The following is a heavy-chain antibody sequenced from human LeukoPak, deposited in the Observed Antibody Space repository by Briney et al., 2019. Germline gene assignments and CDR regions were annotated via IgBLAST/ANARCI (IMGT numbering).Heavy chain of an antibody. CDR1: GGSFSSGSYY. J-gene: IGHJ4*02. CDR2: IYTNGST. CDR3: ARVTTGGYYNC. D-gene: IGHD3-22*01. V-gene: IGHV4-61*02. Sequence: SETLSLTCTVSGGSFSSGSYYWSWIRQPAGKGLEWIGRIYTNGSTNYNPSLKSRVTISVDTSKNQFSLELSSVTAADTAVYYCARVTTGGYYNCWGQGTLVTVSS.